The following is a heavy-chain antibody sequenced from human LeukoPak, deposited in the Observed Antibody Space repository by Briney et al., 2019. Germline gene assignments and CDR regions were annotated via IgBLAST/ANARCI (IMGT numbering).Heavy chain of an antibody. CDR3: AKGNGDFLDY. Sequence: GGSLRLSCAVSGFTFSNHPMTWVRQARGKGLEWVAGVSGNGLSKYYADSMKGRFTVSRDNAKNTVYLQMNSLRADDTAVYYCAKGNGDFLDYWGQGTLVTVSS. V-gene: IGHV3-23*01. D-gene: IGHD1-1*01. CDR1: GFTFSNHP. CDR2: VSGNGLSK. J-gene: IGHJ4*02.